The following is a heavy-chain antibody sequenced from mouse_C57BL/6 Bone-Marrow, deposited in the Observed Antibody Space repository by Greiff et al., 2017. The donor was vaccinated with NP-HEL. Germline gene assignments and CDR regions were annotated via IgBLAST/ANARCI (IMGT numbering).Heavy chain of an antibody. D-gene: IGHD1-1*01. V-gene: IGHV6-6*01. CDR3: TLLTTVGAYWYFDV. Sequence: EVKVVESGGGLVQPGGSMKLSCAASGFTFSDAWMDWVRQSPEKGLEWVAEIRNKANNHATYYAESVKGRFTISRDDSKSSVYLQMNSLRAEDTGIYYCTLLTTVGAYWYFDVWGTGTTVTVSS. CDR2: IRNKANNHAT. CDR1: GFTFSDAW. J-gene: IGHJ1*03.